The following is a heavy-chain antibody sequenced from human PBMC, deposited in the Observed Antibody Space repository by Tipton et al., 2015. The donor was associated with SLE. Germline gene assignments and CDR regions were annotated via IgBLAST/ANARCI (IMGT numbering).Heavy chain of an antibody. Sequence: TLSLTCTVSGGSNSSGGYYWSWIRQHPGKGLEWIGYIYYSGSTYYNPSLKSRITISVDTPKNQFSLKLTSVTAADTAVYYCARAFGTSWQWWFDPWGQGTLVTVSS. J-gene: IGHJ5*02. V-gene: IGHV4-31*03. CDR3: ARAFGTSWQWWFDP. D-gene: IGHD2-2*01. CDR1: GGSNSSGGYY. CDR2: IYYSGST.